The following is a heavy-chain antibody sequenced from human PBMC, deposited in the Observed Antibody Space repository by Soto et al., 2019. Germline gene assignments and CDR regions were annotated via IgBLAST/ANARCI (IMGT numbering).Heavy chain of an antibody. D-gene: IGHD3-3*01. CDR2: FYYTGGT. CDR3: ASPRQGNYDFLSGYYALDY. J-gene: IGHJ4*02. Sequence: SETLSLTCTVSGASISSSRSYWGWVRQPPGKGLGWIVSFYYTGGTYSTYYNPSLKSRVTISVDTSKSQFSLNLRSVTAADTAVYYCASPRQGNYDFLSGYYALDYWGQGTLVTVSS. CDR1: GASISSSRSY. V-gene: IGHV4-39*01.